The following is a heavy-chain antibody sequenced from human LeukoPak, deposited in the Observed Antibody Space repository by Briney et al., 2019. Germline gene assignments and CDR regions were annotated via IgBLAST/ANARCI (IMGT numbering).Heavy chain of an antibody. CDR1: GGSISSYY. Sequence: QPSETLSLTCSVSGGSISSYYWSWIRQPAGKGLEWIGRIYSSGTITYNPSLQSRVTMSVDTSKNEFSLKMSSVTAADTAVYYCTRDSGTTGEVKFDPWGQGTLVAVSS. V-gene: IGHV4-4*07. CDR3: TRDSGTTGEVKFDP. J-gene: IGHJ5*02. D-gene: IGHD3-10*01. CDR2: IYSSGTI.